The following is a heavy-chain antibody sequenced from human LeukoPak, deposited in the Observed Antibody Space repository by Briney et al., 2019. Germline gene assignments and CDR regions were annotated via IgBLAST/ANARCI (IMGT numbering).Heavy chain of an antibody. V-gene: IGHV1-2*02. CDR2: INPNSGGT. CDR1: GYTLTGYY. J-gene: IGHJ4*02. D-gene: IGHD5-18*01. CDR3: ARGQNNRTTAMVAFDY. Sequence: ASVKVSCKASGYTLTGYYMHWVRQAPGQGLEWMGWINPNSGGTNYAQKFQGRVTMTRDTSISTAYMELSRLRSVATAVYYCARGQNNRTTAMVAFDYWGQGTLVTVSS.